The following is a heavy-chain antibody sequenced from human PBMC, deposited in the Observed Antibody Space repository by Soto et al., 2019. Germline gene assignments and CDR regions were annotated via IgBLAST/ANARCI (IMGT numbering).Heavy chain of an antibody. CDR3: ARVYYYDSSGYLSFDP. J-gene: IGHJ5*02. CDR2: IYYSGST. CDR1: GGSISSSSYY. Sequence: SETLSLTCTVSGGSISSSSYYWGRIRQPPGKGLEWIGSIYYSGSTYYNPSLKSRVTISVDTSKNQFSLKLSSVTAADTAVYYCARVYYYDSSGYLSFDPWGQGTLVTVSS. D-gene: IGHD3-22*01. V-gene: IGHV4-39*01.